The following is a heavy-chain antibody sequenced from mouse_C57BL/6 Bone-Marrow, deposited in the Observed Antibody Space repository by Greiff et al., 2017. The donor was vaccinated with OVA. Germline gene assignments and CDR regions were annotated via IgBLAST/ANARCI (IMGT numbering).Heavy chain of an antibody. CDR2: IDPETGGT. CDR3: TTSYGSSFYWYFDV. Sequence: QVQLQQSGAELVRPGASVTLSCKASGYTFTDYEMHWVKQTPVHGLEWIGAIDPETGGTAYNQKSKGKAILTADKSSSTAYMELRSLTSEDSAVYYCTTSYGSSFYWYFDVWGTGTTVTVSS. D-gene: IGHD1-1*01. CDR1: GYTFTDYE. V-gene: IGHV1-15*01. J-gene: IGHJ1*03.